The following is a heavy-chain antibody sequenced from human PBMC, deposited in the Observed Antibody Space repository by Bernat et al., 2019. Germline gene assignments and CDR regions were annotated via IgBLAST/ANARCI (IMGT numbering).Heavy chain of an antibody. Sequence: QVQLVESGGGVVQPGRSLRLSCAASGFTFSSYGMHWVRQAPGKGLEWVAVISYDGSNKYYADSVKGRFTISRDNSKNTLYLQMNSLRAEDTAVYYCARVPPQGQWLVEDWHFDYWGQGTLVTVSS. D-gene: IGHD6-19*01. CDR2: ISYDGSNK. CDR3: ARVPPQGQWLVEDWHFDY. V-gene: IGHV3-30*03. CDR1: GFTFSSYG. J-gene: IGHJ4*02.